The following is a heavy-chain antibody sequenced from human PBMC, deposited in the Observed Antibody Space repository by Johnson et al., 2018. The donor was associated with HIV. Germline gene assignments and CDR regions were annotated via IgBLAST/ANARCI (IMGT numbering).Heavy chain of an antibody. D-gene: IGHD6-19*01. CDR2: IYSGGST. J-gene: IGHJ3*02. CDR1: GFTVSSSY. CDR3: ARAPSPQTMAGTTDAFDI. V-gene: IGHV3-66*02. Sequence: VQLVESGGGLVQPGGSLRLSCAASGFTVSSSYMSWVRQAPGKGLEWVSFIYSGGSTYYADSVKGRFTISRDNSKNTLYHQMNSLRAEDTAVYYCARAPSPQTMAGTTDAFDIWGQGTMVTVSS.